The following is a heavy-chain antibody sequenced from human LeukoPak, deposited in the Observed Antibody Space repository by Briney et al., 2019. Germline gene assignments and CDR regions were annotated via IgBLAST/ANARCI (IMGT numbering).Heavy chain of an antibody. CDR2: ISSSDNYI. CDR3: AIAGGNRYYFDY. Sequence: GGSLRLSCAASGFTFSTYIMNWVRQAPGKGLEWVSSISSSDNYIYSADSVKGRFIISRDNARNSLYLQMNSLRAEDTAVYYCAIAGGNRYYFDYWGQGTLVTVSS. D-gene: IGHD3-16*01. J-gene: IGHJ4*02. V-gene: IGHV3-21*01. CDR1: GFTFSTYI.